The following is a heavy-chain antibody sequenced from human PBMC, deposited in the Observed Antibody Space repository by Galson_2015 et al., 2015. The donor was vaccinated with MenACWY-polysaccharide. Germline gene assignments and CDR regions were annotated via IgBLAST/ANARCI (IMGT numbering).Heavy chain of an antibody. CDR2: IKSDGSST. D-gene: IGHD5-12*01. J-gene: IGHJ4*02. V-gene: IGHV3-74*01. CDR1: RFTFSTYW. Sequence: LRLSCAASRFTFSTYWMHWVRQAPGKGLGWVSRIKSDGSSTNYADSVKGRFTISRDNAKNTLYLQMNSLRAEDTALYYCARGYSAYDWGQGTLVTVSA. CDR3: ARGYSAYD.